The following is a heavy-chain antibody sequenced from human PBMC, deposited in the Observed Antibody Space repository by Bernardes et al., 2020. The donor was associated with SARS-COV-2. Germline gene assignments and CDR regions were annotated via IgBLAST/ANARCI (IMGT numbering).Heavy chain of an antibody. CDR1: GFTFSGAA. J-gene: IGHJ6*02. CDR3: SRQARVALAWAMDV. V-gene: IGHV3-73*01. D-gene: IGHD2-15*01. CDR2: IRTEPNNYTA. Sequence: SLSLSCAGSGFTFSGAAIHWVRQAAGKGLEWVSRIRTEPNNYTAVYAASVKGRFTISRDDSKNTAYLQMNSLKTEDTAVYYCSRQARVALAWAMDVWGQGSTVTVSS.